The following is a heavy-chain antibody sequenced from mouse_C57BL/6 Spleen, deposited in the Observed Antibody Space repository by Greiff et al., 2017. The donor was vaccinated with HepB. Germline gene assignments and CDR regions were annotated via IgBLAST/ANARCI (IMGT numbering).Heavy chain of an antibody. CDR2: IDPENGDT. V-gene: IGHV14-4*01. Sequence: VQLKQSGAELVRPGASVKLSCTASGFNIKDDYMHWVKQRPEQGLEWIGWIDPENGDTEYASKFQGKATITADTSSNTAYLQLSSLTSEDTSVYYCTKASYYGRSYRFDYWGQGTTLTVSS. J-gene: IGHJ2*01. CDR1: GFNIKDDY. CDR3: TKASYYGRSYRFDY. D-gene: IGHD1-1*01.